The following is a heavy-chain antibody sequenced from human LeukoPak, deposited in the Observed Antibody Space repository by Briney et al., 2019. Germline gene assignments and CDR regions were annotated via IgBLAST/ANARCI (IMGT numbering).Heavy chain of an antibody. V-gene: IGHV4-59*01. CDR1: GGSISSYY. Sequence: SKTLSLTCTVSGGSISSYYWSWLRQSPGKGLEWIGYIYDTGTTNYNPSLSSRVTISVDTSRNQFSLKLNSLTAADTAVYYCAREVGPQYYGSGCYSAAHFDHWGQGTLVTVSS. CDR2: IYDTGTT. CDR3: AREVGPQYYGSGCYSAAHFDH. D-gene: IGHD3-10*01. J-gene: IGHJ4*02.